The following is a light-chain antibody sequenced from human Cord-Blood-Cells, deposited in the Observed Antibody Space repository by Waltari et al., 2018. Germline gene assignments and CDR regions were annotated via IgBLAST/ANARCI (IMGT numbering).Light chain of an antibody. V-gene: IGLV2-14*01. CDR3: SSYTSSSTYVV. J-gene: IGLJ2*01. CDR2: EVS. CDR1: SSDVGGYNY. Sequence: QSALPQPASVSGSPGQSITISCPGTSSDVGGYNYVSCYQQHPGKAPKLMIYEVSNRPSGVSNRFSGSKSGNTASLTISGLQAEDEADYYCSSYTSSSTYVVFGGGTKLTVL.